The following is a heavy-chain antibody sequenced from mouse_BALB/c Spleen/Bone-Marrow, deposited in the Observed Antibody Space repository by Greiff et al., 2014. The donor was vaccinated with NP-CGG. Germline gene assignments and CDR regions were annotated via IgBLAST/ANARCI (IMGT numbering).Heavy chain of an antibody. J-gene: IGHJ3*01. D-gene: IGHD1-1*01. CDR3: AAYYYGSSQFAY. Sequence: EVQLQESGAELVKPGASVKLSCTASGFNIKDTYMHWVKQRPEQGLEWIGRIDPANGNTKYDPKFQGKATITVDTSSNTAYLQLSSLTSEDTAVYYCAAYYYGSSQFAYWGQGTLVTVSA. V-gene: IGHV14-3*02. CDR2: IDPANGNT. CDR1: GFNIKDTY.